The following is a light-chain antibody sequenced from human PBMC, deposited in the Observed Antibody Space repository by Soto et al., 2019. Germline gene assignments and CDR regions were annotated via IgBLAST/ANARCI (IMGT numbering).Light chain of an antibody. CDR3: SSFAGSNNFPYV. V-gene: IGLV2-8*01. J-gene: IGLJ1*01. CDR2: EIN. Sequence: QSALTQPPSASGSPGQSVTISCTGTSSDVGACDYVSWYQQHPGKAPKLMIYEINKRPSGVPDRFSGSKSGNTASLTVSGLQAEDEADYYCSSFAGSNNFPYVFGTGTKLTVL. CDR1: SSDVGACDY.